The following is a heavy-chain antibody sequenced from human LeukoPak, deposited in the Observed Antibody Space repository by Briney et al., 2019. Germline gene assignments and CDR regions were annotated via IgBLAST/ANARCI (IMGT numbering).Heavy chain of an antibody. J-gene: IGHJ4*02. CDR1: GVSISSSSYH. Sequence: PSETLSLTCSVSGVSISSSSYHWGWIRQPPGKGLEWIASIYYSGSTYYSPSLKSRVTISVDTSKNQLSLKMSSVIAADTAVYYCASLLTYFDYWGQGTLVTVSS. CDR2: IYYSGST. V-gene: IGHV4-39*01. D-gene: IGHD3-9*01. CDR3: ASLLTYFDY.